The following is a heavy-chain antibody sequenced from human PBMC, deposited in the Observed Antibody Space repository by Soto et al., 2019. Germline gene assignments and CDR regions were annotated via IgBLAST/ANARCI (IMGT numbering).Heavy chain of an antibody. CDR3: ARRGATVVTLGYYYGMDV. CDR1: GGTFISYA. V-gene: IGHV1-69*06. CDR2: IIPVFGTA. J-gene: IGHJ6*02. D-gene: IGHD4-17*01. Sequence: SLTFSCKACGGTFISYAISWVRQAPGQGLEWMGGIIPVFGTANYAQKFKGRVTSTADKSTSTAYMELSSLRSDDTAVYYCARRGATVVTLGYYYGMDVWGQGTTVTVSS.